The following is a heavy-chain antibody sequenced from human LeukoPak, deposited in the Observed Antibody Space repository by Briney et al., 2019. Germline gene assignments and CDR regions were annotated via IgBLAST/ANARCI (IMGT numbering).Heavy chain of an antibody. V-gene: IGHV6-1*01. J-gene: IGHJ6*02. Sequence: SQTLSLTCAISGDSVSSNSAAWNWIRQSPSRGLEWLGRTYYRSKWYNDYAVSVKSRITINPDTSKNQFSLQLNSVTPEDTAVYYCARVGSIVGANAGHCYYYGMDVWGQGTTVTVSS. D-gene: IGHD1-26*01. CDR2: TYYRSKWYN. CDR3: ARVGSIVGANAGHCYYYGMDV. CDR1: GDSVSSNSAA.